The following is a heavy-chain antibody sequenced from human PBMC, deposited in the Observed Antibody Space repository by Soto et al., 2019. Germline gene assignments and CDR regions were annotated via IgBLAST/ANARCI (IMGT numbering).Heavy chain of an antibody. D-gene: IGHD2-2*01. Sequence: LRLSCAASGFTFSSYGMHWVRQAPGKGLKWVAGISYDGSNKYYADSVKGRFTISRDNSKNTLYLQMNSLRAEDTAVHYCATRRRRFSTVIFRTGFDYWGQGTLVTVSS. V-gene: IGHV3-30*03. CDR2: ISYDGSNK. J-gene: IGHJ4*02. CDR3: ATRRRRFSTVIFRTGFDY. CDR1: GFTFSSYG.